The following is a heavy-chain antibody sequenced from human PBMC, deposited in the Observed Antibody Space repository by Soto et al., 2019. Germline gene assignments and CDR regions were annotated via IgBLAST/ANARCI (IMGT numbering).Heavy chain of an antibody. CDR2: IHSGGGT. V-gene: IGHV3-66*01. D-gene: IGHD6-6*01. Sequence: GGSLRLSCAASGFTVSSSYMSWVRQAPGKGLEWVSVIHSGGGTNYADSVKGRFTISRDNSKNTLYLQMNSLRAEDTAVYYCVRGIYSSSSYWGQGTLVTVSS. CDR1: GFTVSSSY. J-gene: IGHJ4*02. CDR3: VRGIYSSSSY.